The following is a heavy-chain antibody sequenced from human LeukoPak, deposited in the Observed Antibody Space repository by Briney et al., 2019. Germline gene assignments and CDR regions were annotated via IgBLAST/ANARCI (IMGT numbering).Heavy chain of an antibody. J-gene: IGHJ4*02. CDR2: ISGSGGST. V-gene: IGHV3-23*01. D-gene: IGHD3-10*01. CDR3: AREGYYGSGSPPSLYFDY. CDR1: GFTFSSYA. Sequence: RPGGSLRLSCAASGFTFSSYAMSWVRQAPGKGLEWVSAISGSGGSTYYADSVKGRFTISRDNSRSTLYLQMNSLRPEDTAIYYCAREGYYGSGSPPSLYFDYWGQGTLVTVSS.